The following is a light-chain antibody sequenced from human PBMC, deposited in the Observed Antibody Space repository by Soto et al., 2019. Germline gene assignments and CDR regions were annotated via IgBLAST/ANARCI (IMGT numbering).Light chain of an antibody. CDR1: QRVDRY. CDR2: VAY. CDR3: QQRGKWPST. J-gene: IGKJ2*02. V-gene: IGKV3-11*01. Sequence: VLTQSPDTLSLSPGETATVSCRASQRVDRYVAWYQQKVGQAPRLLIYVAYTRATSVGARFTGSGSATDFSLTITSLEPEDFAVYYCQQRGKWPSTFGPGTKVEMK.